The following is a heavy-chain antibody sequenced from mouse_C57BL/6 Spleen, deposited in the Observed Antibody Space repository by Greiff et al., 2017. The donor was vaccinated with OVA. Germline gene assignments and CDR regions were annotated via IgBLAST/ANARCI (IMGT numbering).Heavy chain of an antibody. CDR3: ARGFDGCSSFAY. D-gene: IGHD2-3*01. CDR2: IYPGDGDT. CDR1: GYAFSSSW. J-gene: IGHJ3*01. V-gene: IGHV1-82*01. Sequence: VKLLESGPELVKPGASVKLSCKASGYAFSSSWMNWVKQRPGKGLEWIGRIYPGDGDTNYNGKFKGKATLTADKSSSTAYMQLSSLPSEDSAVYFCARGFDGCSSFAYWGQGTLVTVSA.